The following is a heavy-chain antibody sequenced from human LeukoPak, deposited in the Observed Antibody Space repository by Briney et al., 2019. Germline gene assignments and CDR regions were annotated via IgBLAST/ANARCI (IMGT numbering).Heavy chain of an antibody. Sequence: SETLSLTCTVSGGSISSSSYYWGWIRQPPGKGLEWIGSIYYSGSTYYNPSLKSRVTISVDTSKNQFSLKLSSVTAADTAVYYCARVYSSGWGYYFDYWGQGTLVTSPQ. J-gene: IGHJ4*02. CDR2: IYYSGST. CDR3: ARVYSSGWGYYFDY. D-gene: IGHD6-19*01. V-gene: IGHV4-39*07. CDR1: GGSISSSSYY.